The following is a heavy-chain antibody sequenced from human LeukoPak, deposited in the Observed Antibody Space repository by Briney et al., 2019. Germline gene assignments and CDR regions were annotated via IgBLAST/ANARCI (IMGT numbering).Heavy chain of an antibody. Sequence: PSETLSLTCAVSGGSIGPYYWSWIRQPPGKGLEWIGYISYSGSTKYNPSLKSRVTISLDTSKHQFSLKLSSVTAADTAVYYCARGGYYYLDVWGKGTTVTVSS. CDR3: ARGGYYYLDV. D-gene: IGHD3-16*01. CDR1: GGSIGPYY. CDR2: ISYSGST. V-gene: IGHV4-59*01. J-gene: IGHJ6*03.